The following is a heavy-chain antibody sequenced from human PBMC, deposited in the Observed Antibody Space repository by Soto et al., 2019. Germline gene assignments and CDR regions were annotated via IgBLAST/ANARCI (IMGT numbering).Heavy chain of an antibody. CDR3: ARALYSSSWSGRWFDP. CDR1: GGSISSSNW. CDR2: IYHSGST. Sequence: PSETLSLTCAVSGGSISSSNWWSWVCQPPGKGLEWIGEIYHSGSTNYNPSLKSRVTISVDKSKNQFSLKLSSVTAADTAVYYCARALYSSSWSGRWFDPWGQGTLVTVSS. J-gene: IGHJ5*02. D-gene: IGHD6-13*01. V-gene: IGHV4-4*02.